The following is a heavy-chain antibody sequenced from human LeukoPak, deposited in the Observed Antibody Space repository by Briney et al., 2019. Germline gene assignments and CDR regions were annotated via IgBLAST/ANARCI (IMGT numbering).Heavy chain of an antibody. CDR1: GGTFSSYA. CDR3: ARRTIFGVVISNYYYGMDV. V-gene: IGHV1-69*13. Sequence: SVKVSCKASGGTFSSYAISWVRQAPGQGLEWMGGIISIFGTANYAQKFQGRVTITADESTSTAYMELSSLRSEDTAVYYCARRTIFGVVISNYYYGMDVWGQGTTVTVSS. J-gene: IGHJ6*02. CDR2: IISIFGTA. D-gene: IGHD3-3*01.